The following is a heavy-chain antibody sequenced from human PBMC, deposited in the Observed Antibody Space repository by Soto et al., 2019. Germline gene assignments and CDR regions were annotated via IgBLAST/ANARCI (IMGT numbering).Heavy chain of an antibody. V-gene: IGHV1-69*08. CDR2: IIPILGIP. CDR3: ARDPSAYDLPAY. J-gene: IGHJ4*02. CDR1: GGTFSSYT. D-gene: IGHD5-12*01. Sequence: VQLVQSGAEVKKPGSSVKVSCKASGGTFSSYTISWVRQAPGQRLEWMGRIIPILGIPNYAQKFQGRVTITADKSTSTAYMELSSLISEDSAVYYCARDPSAYDLPAYWGQGTLVTVSS.